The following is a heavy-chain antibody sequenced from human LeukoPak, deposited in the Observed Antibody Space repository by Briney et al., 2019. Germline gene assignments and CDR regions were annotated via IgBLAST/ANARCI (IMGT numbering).Heavy chain of an antibody. CDR1: GYTFTSYD. CDR2: MNPNSGNT. Sequence: ASVKVSCKASGYTFTSYDINWVRQATGQGLEWMGWMNPNSGNTGYAQKFQGRVTMTRNTSISTAYMELSSLRSEDTAVYYCARDWGIVVVPAAADDYWGQGTLVTVSS. CDR3: ARDWGIVVVPAAADDY. J-gene: IGHJ4*02. D-gene: IGHD2-2*01. V-gene: IGHV1-8*01.